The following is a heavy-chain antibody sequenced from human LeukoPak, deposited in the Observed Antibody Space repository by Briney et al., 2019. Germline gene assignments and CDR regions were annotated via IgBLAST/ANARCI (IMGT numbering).Heavy chain of an antibody. J-gene: IGHJ4*02. CDR3: ATNIVGATRPSDY. Sequence: ASVKVSCKASGGTFSSYAISWVRQAPGQGLEWMGGIIPIFGTANYAQKFQGRVTITTDESTSTAYMELSSLRSEDTAVYYCATNIVGATRPSDYWGQGTLVTVSS. D-gene: IGHD1-26*01. V-gene: IGHV1-69*05. CDR1: GGTFSSYA. CDR2: IIPIFGTA.